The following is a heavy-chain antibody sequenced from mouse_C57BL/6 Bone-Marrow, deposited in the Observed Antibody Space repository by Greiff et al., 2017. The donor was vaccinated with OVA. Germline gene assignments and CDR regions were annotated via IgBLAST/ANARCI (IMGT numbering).Heavy chain of an antibody. D-gene: IGHD1-1*01. CDR2: ISYSGST. V-gene: IGHV3-1*01. CDR1: GYSITSGYD. J-gene: IGHJ2*01. Sequence: EVQRVESGPGMVKPSQSLSLTCTVTGYSITSGYDWHWIRHFPGNKLEWMGYISYSGSTNYNPSLKSRISITHDTSKNHFFLKLNSVTTEDTATYDCARELRFYYVDYWGQGTTLTVSS. CDR3: ARELRFYYVDY.